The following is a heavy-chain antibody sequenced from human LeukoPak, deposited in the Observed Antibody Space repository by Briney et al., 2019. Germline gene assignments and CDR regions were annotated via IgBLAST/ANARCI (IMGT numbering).Heavy chain of an antibody. CDR3: ASRRGGAKFFDY. J-gene: IGHJ4*02. D-gene: IGHD3-16*01. V-gene: IGHV3-23*01. CDR2: ISGSGGST. Sequence: GGSLRLSCAASGFTFSSYGMSWVRQAPGKGLEWVSVISGSGGSTYYADSVKGRFTISRDNAKNSLYLQMNSLRAEDTAVYYCASRRGGAKFFDYWGQGTLVTVSS. CDR1: GFTFSSYG.